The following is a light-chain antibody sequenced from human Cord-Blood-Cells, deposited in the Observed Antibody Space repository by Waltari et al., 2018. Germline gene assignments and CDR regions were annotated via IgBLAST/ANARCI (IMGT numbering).Light chain of an antibody. CDR3: SSYTSSSTVV. CDR2: DVS. V-gene: IGLV2-14*01. J-gene: IGLJ2*01. CDR1: SSDVDGYNY. Sequence: QSALTQPAPVSGSPGQSIPLPCTGTSSDVDGYNYVSWYQQHPGKAPKLMIYDVSNRPSGVSNRFSGSKSGNTASLTISGLQAEDEADYYCSSYTSSSTVVFGGGTKLTVL.